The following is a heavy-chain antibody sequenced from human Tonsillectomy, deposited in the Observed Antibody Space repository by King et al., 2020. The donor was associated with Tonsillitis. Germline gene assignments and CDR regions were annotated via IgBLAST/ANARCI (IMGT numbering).Heavy chain of an antibody. CDR1: GGTFSSYA. CDR3: ARDWYYYDSSGPQAFDY. V-gene: IGHV1-69*04. J-gene: IGHJ4*02. Sequence: QLVQSGAEVKKPGSSVKVSCKASGGTFSSYAISWVRQAPGQGLEWMGRIIPILGIANYTQKFQGRVTITADKSTSTAYMELSSLRSEDTAVYYCARDWYYYDSSGPQAFDYWGQGTLVTVSS. CDR2: IIPILGIA. D-gene: IGHD3-22*01.